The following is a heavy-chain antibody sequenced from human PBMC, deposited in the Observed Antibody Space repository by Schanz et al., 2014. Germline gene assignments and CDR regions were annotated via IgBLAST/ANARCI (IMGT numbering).Heavy chain of an antibody. V-gene: IGHV3-48*04. J-gene: IGHJ6*02. CDR1: GFSFSSYS. CDR3: ARDTSYGIDV. CDR2: IDGKSTTV. Sequence: DLVESGGGLIQRGESLRLSCSASGFSFSSYSMNWVRQAPGKGLEWLSYIDGKSTTVYYADSVKGRFTVSRDNAKISLYVQMNSLRVEDTAVYYCARDTSYGIDVWGQGTTVTVSS.